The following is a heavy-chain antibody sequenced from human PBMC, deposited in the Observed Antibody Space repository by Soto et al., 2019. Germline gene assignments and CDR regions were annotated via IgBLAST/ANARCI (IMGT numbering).Heavy chain of an antibody. CDR2: IYYRGST. J-gene: IGHJ5*02. D-gene: IGHD3-9*01. V-gene: IGHV4-31*03. CDR3: ARVGRRYPNWFEP. Sequence: QVQLQESGPGLVKPSQTLSLTCTVSGGSISSGGYYWSWIRQHPGKGLEWIGYIYYRGSTYYNPSLTSRVTISVDTSKNQLSLKLSYVTAADTAVYYCARVGRRYPNWFEPWGQGTLVTCS. CDR1: GGSISSGGYY.